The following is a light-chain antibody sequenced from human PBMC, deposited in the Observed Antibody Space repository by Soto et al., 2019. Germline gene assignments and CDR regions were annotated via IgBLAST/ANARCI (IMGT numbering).Light chain of an antibody. CDR3: QQSYDTSWI. CDR1: QAISTY. J-gene: IGKJ1*01. V-gene: IGKV1-39*01. CDR2: VAS. Sequence: DIQMTQSPSSLSASVGDTVAITCRSSQAISTYLNWYQQKPGKAPKHLIDVASKLKDGVPSRFSGSGSGPDFTLTISNLQPEDFATYYCQQSYDTSWIFGQGPPVDIK.